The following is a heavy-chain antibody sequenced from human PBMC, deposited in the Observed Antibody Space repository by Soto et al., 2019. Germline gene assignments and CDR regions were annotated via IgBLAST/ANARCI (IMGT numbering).Heavy chain of an antibody. CDR3: ASRGTPSDD. CDR2: ISSSGSTI. V-gene: IGHV3-11*01. CDR1: GFTFSDYY. Sequence: QVQLVESGGGLVKPGGSLRLSCAASGFTFSDYYMSWIRQAPGEGLEWVSHISSSGSTIYYADSVKGRFTISRDNDKNSLYLQMNSVEAEDTYVYSCASRGTPSDDWGQGTMVTVSS. J-gene: IGHJ4*03.